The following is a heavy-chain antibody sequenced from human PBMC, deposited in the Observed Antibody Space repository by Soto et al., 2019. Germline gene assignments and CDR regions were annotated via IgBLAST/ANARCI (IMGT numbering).Heavy chain of an antibody. V-gene: IGHV4-4*02. Sequence: LSLTCAVSGGSISSSNWLSWVLQPPGKGLEWIGEIYHRGSTNYNPSLKSRVTISVDKSKNQFSLKLSSVTAADTAVYYCARDSSSWYWFDPWGQGTLVTVSS. CDR1: GGSISSSNW. CDR2: IYHRGST. J-gene: IGHJ5*02. D-gene: IGHD6-13*01. CDR3: ARDSSSWYWFDP.